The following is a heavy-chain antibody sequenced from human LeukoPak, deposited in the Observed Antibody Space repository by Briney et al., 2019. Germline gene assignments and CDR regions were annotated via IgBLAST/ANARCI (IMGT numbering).Heavy chain of an antibody. CDR1: GFSFNDYY. CDR2: IDSSGFTI. CDR3: VRATFIDYYVLFDY. V-gene: IGHV3-11*04. Sequence: PGGSLRLSCTASGFSFNDYYMTWIRQAPGKGLEWVSYIDSSGFTIYYADSVKGRFTISRDHAKNSLYLQMNSLRAEDTAVYYCVRATFIDYYVLFDYWGQGNLVTVSS. D-gene: IGHD3-10*02. J-gene: IGHJ4*02.